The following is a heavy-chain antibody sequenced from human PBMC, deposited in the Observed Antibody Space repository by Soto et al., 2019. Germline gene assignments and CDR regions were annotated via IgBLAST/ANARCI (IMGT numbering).Heavy chain of an antibody. CDR1: GDTFNFYT. J-gene: IGHJ4*02. CDR2: TNPILSMS. CDR3: ATSYGSGSQAFDY. D-gene: IGHD3-10*01. Sequence: QVHLVQSGAELKKPGSSVRVSCKASGDTFNFYTINWVRQAPGLGLEWMGRTNPILSMSNSALKFQGRLSISADKSTRTAYMDLRRLRSDDRAVSYCATSYGSGSQAFDYWGQGALVTVSS. V-gene: IGHV1-69*02.